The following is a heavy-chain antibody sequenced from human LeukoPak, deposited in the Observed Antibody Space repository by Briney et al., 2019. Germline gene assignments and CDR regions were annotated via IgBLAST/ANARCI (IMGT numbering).Heavy chain of an antibody. CDR3: ARDRVGGTDYYYNYGMDV. CDR2: ISGYNGNT. CDR1: GYTFTGYG. V-gene: IGHV1-18*01. Sequence: ASVNVSCKCSGYTFTGYGISWVRQAPGQGIEWMGWISGYNGNTSYPQKFQYRVSMTTETSTNTAYIELKSMRSDDTAVFYLARDRVGGTDYYYNYGMDVWGQGSTVTVSS. D-gene: IGHD6-19*01. J-gene: IGHJ6*02.